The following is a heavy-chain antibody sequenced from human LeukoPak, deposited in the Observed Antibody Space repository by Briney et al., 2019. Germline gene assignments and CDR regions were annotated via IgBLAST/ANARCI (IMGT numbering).Heavy chain of an antibody. CDR3: ARSPSTYTAPFD. J-gene: IGHJ3*01. CDR1: GYTLSSYA. Sequence: GGCLRLSCAASGYTLSSYAVHWVRQAPGKGLEWVAVISYDGSNKYYADSVKGRFTISRDNSKNTLYLQMNSLRAEDTAVYYCARSPSTYTAPFDWGQGTMVTVSS. V-gene: IGHV3-30-3*01. CDR2: ISYDGSNK. D-gene: IGHD5-18*01.